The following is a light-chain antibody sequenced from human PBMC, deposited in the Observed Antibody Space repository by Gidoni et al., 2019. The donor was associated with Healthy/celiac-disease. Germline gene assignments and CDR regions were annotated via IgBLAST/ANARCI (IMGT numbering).Light chain of an antibody. CDR2: LGS. CDR3: MQALQTPLT. CDR1: QSLLHINGYNY. J-gene: IGKJ3*01. Sequence: DIVMTQSPLSLHVTPGEPASISCRSSQSLLHINGYNYLDWYMQKPGQSPQLLIYLGSNRASGVPDRFSGSGSCTDFTLKISRVEAEDVGVYYCMQALQTPLTFGPGTKVDIK. V-gene: IGKV2-28*01.